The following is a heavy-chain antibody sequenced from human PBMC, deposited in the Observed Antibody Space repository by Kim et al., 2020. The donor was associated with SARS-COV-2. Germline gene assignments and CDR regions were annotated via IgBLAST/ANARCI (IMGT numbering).Heavy chain of an antibody. Sequence: SETLSLTCTVSGGSISSYYWSWIRQPPGKGLEWIGYIYYSGSTNYNPSLKSRVTISVDTSKNQFSLKLSSVTAADTAVYYCARRRSKGWFDPWGQGTLVT. CDR2: IYYSGST. D-gene: IGHD4-4*01. V-gene: IGHV4-59*01. J-gene: IGHJ5*02. CDR1: GGSISSYY. CDR3: ARRRSKGWFDP.